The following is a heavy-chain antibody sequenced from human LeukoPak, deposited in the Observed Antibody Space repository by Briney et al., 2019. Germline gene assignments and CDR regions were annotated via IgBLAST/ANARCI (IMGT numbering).Heavy chain of an antibody. CDR3: ARDVLLWFGEEDWFDP. CDR2: INPSGGST. J-gene: IGHJ5*02. V-gene: IGHV1-46*03. D-gene: IGHD3-10*01. Sequence: ASVKVSCKASGYTFTSYYMHWARQAPGQGLEWMGIINPSGGSTSYAQKFQGRVTMTRDTSTSTVYMELSSLRSEDTAVYYCARDVLLWFGEEDWFDPWGQGTLVTVSS. CDR1: GYTFTSYY.